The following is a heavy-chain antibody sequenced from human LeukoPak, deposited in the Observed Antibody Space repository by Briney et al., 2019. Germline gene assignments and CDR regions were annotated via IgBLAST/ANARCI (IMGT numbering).Heavy chain of an antibody. CDR2: INTNTGNP. Sequence: ASVKVSCKASGYTFTSYAMNWVRQAPGQGLEWMGWINTNTGNPTYAQGFTGRFVFSLDTSVSTAYLQISSLKAEDTAVYYCTRLNLGLYYYGMDVWGQGTTVTVSS. CDR1: GYTFTSYA. J-gene: IGHJ6*02. D-gene: IGHD3/OR15-3a*01. V-gene: IGHV7-4-1*02. CDR3: TRLNLGLYYYGMDV.